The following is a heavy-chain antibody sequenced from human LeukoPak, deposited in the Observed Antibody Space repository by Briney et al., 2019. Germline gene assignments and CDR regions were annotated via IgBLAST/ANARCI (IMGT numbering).Heavy chain of an antibody. CDR1: GYTFTGYY. J-gene: IGHJ3*02. V-gene: IGHV1-2*02. CDR3: ARAVVWYYDSSGYGDSDALDI. CDR2: INPNSGGT. D-gene: IGHD3-22*01. Sequence: ASVKVSCKASGYTFTGYYMHWVRQAPGQGLEWMGWINPNSGGTNYAQKFQGRVTMTRDTSISTAYMELSRLRSDDTAVYYCARAVVWYYDSSGYGDSDALDIWGQGTMVTVSS.